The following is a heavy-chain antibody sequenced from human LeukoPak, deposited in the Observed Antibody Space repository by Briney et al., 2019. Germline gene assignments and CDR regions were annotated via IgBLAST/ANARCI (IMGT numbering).Heavy chain of an antibody. V-gene: IGHV3-33*01. CDR1: GFPFRSYG. Sequence: GGSLRLSCAASGFPFRSYGMHWVRQAPGKGLEWVARLVYDERNDYANSVKGRFTISRDNSKNMLYLQMDSLRVDDTAMYYCARDLSAAYDFWGQGILVTVSS. J-gene: IGHJ4*02. CDR3: ARDLSAAYDF. D-gene: IGHD2-21*01. CDR2: LVYDERN.